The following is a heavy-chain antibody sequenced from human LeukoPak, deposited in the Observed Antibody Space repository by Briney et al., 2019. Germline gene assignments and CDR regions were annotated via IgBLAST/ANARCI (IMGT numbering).Heavy chain of an antibody. CDR3: AVGSGYYDFWSGSRPNWFDP. CDR1: GDSISGSY. V-gene: IGHV4-59*12. D-gene: IGHD3-3*01. J-gene: IGHJ5*02. CDR2: IHYSGRA. Sequence: SETLSLTCTVSGDSISGSYWTWVRQPPGQGLEWIGQIHYSGRADYNPSLKRRITISVDTSKNQFSLKLSSVTAADTAVYYCAVGSGYYDFWSGSRPNWFDPWGQGTLVTVSS.